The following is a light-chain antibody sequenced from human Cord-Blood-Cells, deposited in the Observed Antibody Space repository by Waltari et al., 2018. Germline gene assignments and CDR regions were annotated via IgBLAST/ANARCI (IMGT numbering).Light chain of an antibody. V-gene: IGLV2-11*01. J-gene: IGLJ2*01. CDR3: CSYAGSYNVV. CDR2: DVS. Sequence: QSALTPPRSVSGSPGQSVTISCTGTSSDVGGYNYVSWYQQHPGNAPKLMIYDVSKRPSGVPDRFSGSKSGNTASLTISGLQAEDEADYYCCSYAGSYNVVFGGGTKLTVL. CDR1: SSDVGGYNY.